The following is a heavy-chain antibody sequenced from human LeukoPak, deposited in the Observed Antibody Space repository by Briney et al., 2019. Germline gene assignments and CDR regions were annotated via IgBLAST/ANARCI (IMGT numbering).Heavy chain of an antibody. CDR1: GYNFTTYC. V-gene: IGHV5-51*01. CDR3: ARCILSSSWYFDY. CDR2: IYPGDSDT. D-gene: IGHD6-13*01. Sequence: KAGESLKISCKGSGYNFTTYCIAWVRQMPGKGLEWMGIIYPGDSDTRYSPSFQGQVTISADKSISTAYLQWSSLKASDTAMYYCARCILSSSWYFDYWGQGTLVTVSS. J-gene: IGHJ4*02.